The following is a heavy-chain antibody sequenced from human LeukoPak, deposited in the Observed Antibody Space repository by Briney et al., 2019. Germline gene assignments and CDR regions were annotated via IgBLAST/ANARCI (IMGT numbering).Heavy chain of an antibody. D-gene: IGHD1-26*01. J-gene: IGHJ5*02. CDR1: GFTFTRYW. V-gene: IGHV3-7*01. CDR2: IEEDGSER. CDR3: VYGGSYYVA. Sequence: AGGSLRLSCAASGFTFTRYWMTWVRQAPGKGLELVANIEEDGSERYYVDSVKGRFTISRDNAKKSLYLQMNSLRAEDTAVYFCVYGGSYYVAWGQGTLVTVSS.